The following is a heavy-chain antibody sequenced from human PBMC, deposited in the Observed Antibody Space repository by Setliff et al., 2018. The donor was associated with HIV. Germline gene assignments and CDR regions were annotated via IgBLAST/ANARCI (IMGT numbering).Heavy chain of an antibody. Sequence: SETLSLTCTVSGGSISSSSYYWGWIRQPPGKGLEWTGHIYTSGSTNYNPSLKSRVTISVDTSKNQFSLKLSSVTAADTAVYYCAAYYYDSSGYYSWYFDLWGRGTLVTVSS. V-gene: IGHV4-61*05. CDR3: AAYYYDSSGYYSWYFDL. CDR1: GGSISSSSYY. D-gene: IGHD3-22*01. CDR2: IYTSGST. J-gene: IGHJ2*01.